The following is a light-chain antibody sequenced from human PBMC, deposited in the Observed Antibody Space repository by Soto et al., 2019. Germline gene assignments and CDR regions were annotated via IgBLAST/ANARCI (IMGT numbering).Light chain of an antibody. CDR2: AAS. CDR1: QSISSY. CDR3: QQSYRTPQT. Sequence: DIQMTQSPSYLSASVGDRVTLTCRASQSISSYLNWYQQKPGKAPKLLLYAASSLQSGVPSRFSGSGSGTDLTLTISSLQPEDFATYYCQQSYRTPQTFGQGTKVEIK. J-gene: IGKJ1*01. V-gene: IGKV1-39*01.